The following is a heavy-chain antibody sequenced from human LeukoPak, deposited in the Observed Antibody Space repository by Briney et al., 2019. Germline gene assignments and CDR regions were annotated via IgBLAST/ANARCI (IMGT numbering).Heavy chain of an antibody. CDR2: IYPGDSDT. D-gene: IGHD3-3*01. CDR1: GYSFTSYW. J-gene: IGHJ5*02. Sequence: GESLQISCKGSGYSFTSYWIGWVRQMPGKGLEWMGIIYPGDSDTRYSPSFQGQVTISADKSISTAYLQWSSLKASDTAMYYCARSTAYDFWSGYYGMSFWFDPWGQGTLVTVSS. CDR3: ARSTAYDFWSGYYGMSFWFDP. V-gene: IGHV5-51*01.